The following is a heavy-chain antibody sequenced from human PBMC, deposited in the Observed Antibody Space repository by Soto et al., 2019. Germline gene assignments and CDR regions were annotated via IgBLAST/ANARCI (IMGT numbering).Heavy chain of an antibody. Sequence: PSETLSLTCTVSGGSISSGDYYWSWIRQPPGKGLEWIGYIYSSGSTNYNPSLKSRVTISLDTSKNQFSLKLSSVTAADTAVYYCARGYNDFWSGYFTWFDPWGQGTLVTVSS. V-gene: IGHV4-61*08. J-gene: IGHJ5*02. CDR3: ARGYNDFWSGYFTWFDP. CDR2: IYSSGST. D-gene: IGHD3-3*01. CDR1: GGSISSGDYY.